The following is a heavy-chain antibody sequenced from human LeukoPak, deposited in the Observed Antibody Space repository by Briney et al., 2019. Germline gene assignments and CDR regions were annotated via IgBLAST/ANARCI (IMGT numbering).Heavy chain of an antibody. Sequence: SETLSLTCTVSGGSISSSSYYWGWIRRPPGKGLAWIGSIYYSGSTYYNLSLKSRVTISVDTSKNQFSLKLSSVTAADTAVYYCARPSPDGDYVVYWGQGTLVTVSS. CDR1: GGSISSSSYY. J-gene: IGHJ4*02. V-gene: IGHV4-39*01. CDR3: ARPSPDGDYVVY. CDR2: IYYSGST. D-gene: IGHD4-17*01.